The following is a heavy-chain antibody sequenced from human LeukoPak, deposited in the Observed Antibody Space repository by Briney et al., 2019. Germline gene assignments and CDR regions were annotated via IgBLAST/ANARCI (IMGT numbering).Heavy chain of an antibody. J-gene: IGHJ4*02. Sequence: TSETPSLTCAVYGGSFSGYYWSWIRQPPGKGLEWVGEINHSGSTNYNPSLKSRVTISVDTSKNQFSLKLSSVTAADTAVYYCARDLGITMIVVVTPLYYFDYWGQGTLVTVSS. V-gene: IGHV4-34*01. CDR2: INHSGST. D-gene: IGHD3-22*01. CDR1: GGSFSGYY. CDR3: ARDLGITMIVVVTPLYYFDY.